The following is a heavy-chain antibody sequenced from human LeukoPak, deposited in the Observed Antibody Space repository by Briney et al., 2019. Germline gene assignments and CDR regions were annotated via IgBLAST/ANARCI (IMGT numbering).Heavy chain of an antibody. CDR1: GYTFTSYG. V-gene: IGHV1-18*01. CDR3: ARDRAPYDYVWGSYRSDAFDI. CDR2: ISAYNGNT. D-gene: IGHD3-16*02. Sequence: ASVKVSCKASGYTFTSYGISWVRQAPGQGLEWTGWISAYNGNTNYAQKLQGRVTMTTDTSTSTAYMELRSLRSDDTAVYYCARDRAPYDYVWGSYRSDAFDIWGQGTMVTVSS. J-gene: IGHJ3*02.